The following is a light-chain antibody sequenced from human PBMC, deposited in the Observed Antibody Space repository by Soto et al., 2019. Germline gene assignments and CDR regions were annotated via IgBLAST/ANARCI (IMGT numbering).Light chain of an antibody. CDR2: EVS. V-gene: IGLV2-14*01. CDR3: SSYTSSSTLV. J-gene: IGLJ1*01. Sequence: QSVLTQPASVSGSPGQSITISCTGTSSDVGGYNYVSWYQQHPGKAPKFMISEVSNRPSGVSNRFSASKSGNTASLTISGLQAEDEADYYCSSYTSSSTLVFGTGTQLTVL. CDR1: SSDVGGYNY.